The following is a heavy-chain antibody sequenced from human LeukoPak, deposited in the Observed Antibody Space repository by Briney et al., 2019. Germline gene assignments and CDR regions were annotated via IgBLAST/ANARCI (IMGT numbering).Heavy chain of an antibody. CDR3: ARFWKENRGYDIGL. CDR1: GFTFSSYA. J-gene: IGHJ4*02. V-gene: IGHV3-30-3*01. D-gene: IGHD5-12*01. CDR2: ISYDGSNK. Sequence: GRSLRLSCAASGFTFSSYAMHWVRQAPGKGLEWEGGISYDGSNKYYADSVKGRFTISRDNSKNTLYLQMSSLRAEETAVYYCARFWKENRGYDIGLWGQGTLVTVSS.